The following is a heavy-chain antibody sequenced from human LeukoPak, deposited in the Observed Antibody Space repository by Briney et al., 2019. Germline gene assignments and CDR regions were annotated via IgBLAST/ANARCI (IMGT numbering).Heavy chain of an antibody. CDR2: INHSGST. Sequence: SETLSLTCAVYGGSFSGYYWSWIRQPPGKGLEWIGEINHSGSTNYNPSLKSRVTISVDTSKNQFSLKLSSVTAADTAVYYCARPPNYSSGWAFEAWGQGTLVTVSS. CDR1: GGSFSGYY. CDR3: ARPPNYSSGWAFEA. J-gene: IGHJ5*02. V-gene: IGHV4-34*01. D-gene: IGHD6-19*01.